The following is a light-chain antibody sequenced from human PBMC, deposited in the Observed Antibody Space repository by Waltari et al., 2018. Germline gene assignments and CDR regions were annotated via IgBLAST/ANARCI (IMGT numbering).Light chain of an antibody. J-gene: IGKJ2*01. CDR1: QSISSY. CDR3: QQSYSTPPT. Sequence: DIQMTQSPSSLSASVGDRVPITCRASQSISSYLNWYQQKPGKAPKLLIYAASSLQSGVPSRFSGSGSGTDFTLTISSLQPEDFATYYCQQSYSTPPTFGQGTKLEI. V-gene: IGKV1-39*01. CDR2: AAS.